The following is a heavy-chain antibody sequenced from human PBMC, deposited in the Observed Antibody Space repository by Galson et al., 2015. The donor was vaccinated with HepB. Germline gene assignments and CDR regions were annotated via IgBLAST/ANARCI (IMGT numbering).Heavy chain of an antibody. CDR2: TYYRSKWYN. D-gene: IGHD6-19*01. CDR1: GDSVSNNIAA. V-gene: IGHV6-1*01. J-gene: IGHJ5*02. Sequence: CAISGDSVSNNIAAWNWIRQSPSRGLEWLGRTYYRSKWYNDYAVSVKSRISINPDTSKNQFSLQLNSVTPEDTAVYFCTRSMAGSDAWGQGTLVTVSS. CDR3: TRSMAGSDA.